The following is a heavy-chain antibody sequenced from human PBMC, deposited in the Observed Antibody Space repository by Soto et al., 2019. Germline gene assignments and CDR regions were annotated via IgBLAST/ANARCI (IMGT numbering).Heavy chain of an antibody. CDR2: IYYSGST. CDR3: ARGSLWAFDI. CDR1: GGSVSSGSYY. V-gene: IGHV4-61*01. J-gene: IGHJ3*02. Sequence: LSLTCTVSGGSVSSGSYYWSWIRQPPGKGLEWIGYIYYSGSTNYNPSLKSRVTISVDTSKNQFSLKLSSVTAADTAVYYCARGSLWAFDIWGQGTMVTVSS.